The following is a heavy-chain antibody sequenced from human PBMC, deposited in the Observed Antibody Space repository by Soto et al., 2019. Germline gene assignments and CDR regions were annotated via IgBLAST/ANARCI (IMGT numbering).Heavy chain of an antibody. CDR3: ARHTAYCGGDCNAFDI. V-gene: IGHV5-10-1*01. D-gene: IGHD2-21*02. Sequence: LGESLKISCNGSGYSFTSYWISWVRQMPGKGLERMGRIDPSDSYTNYSPSFQGHVTISADKSISTAYLQWSSLKASDTAMYYCARHTAYCGGDCNAFDIWGQGTMVTVSS. J-gene: IGHJ3*02. CDR1: GYSFTSYW. CDR2: IDPSDSYT.